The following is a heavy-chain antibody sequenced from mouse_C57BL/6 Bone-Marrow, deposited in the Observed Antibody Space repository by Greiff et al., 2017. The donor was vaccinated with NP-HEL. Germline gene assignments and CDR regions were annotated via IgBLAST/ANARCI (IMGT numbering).Heavy chain of an antibody. J-gene: IGHJ3*01. V-gene: IGHV5-12*01. CDR3: ARPSNFAY. D-gene: IGHD2-5*01. CDR1: GFTFSDYY. CDR2: ISNGGGST. Sequence: EVKVEESGGGLVQPGGSLKLSCAASGFTFSDYYMYWVRQTPEKRLEWVAYISNGGGSTYYPDTVKGRFTISRDNAKNTLYLQMSRLKSEDTAMYYCARPSNFAYWGQGTLVTVSA.